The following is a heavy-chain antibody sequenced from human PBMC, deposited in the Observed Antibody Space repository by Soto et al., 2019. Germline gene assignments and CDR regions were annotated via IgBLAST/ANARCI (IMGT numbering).Heavy chain of an antibody. J-gene: IGHJ4*02. CDR2: VYHNGNT. V-gene: IGHV4-4*02. CDR1: DGSINNGDW. CDR3: ATRGIVGPIY. Sequence: QVQLQESGTGLVEPSGTLSLTCNVYDGSINNGDWCSWVRQHPGKGLEWIGEVYHNGNTNYNAALKSRVTVSVEKSRNQFSLRLTSVTPADTAVYSCATRGIVGPIYWGQGTLVTVSS. D-gene: IGHD1-26*01.